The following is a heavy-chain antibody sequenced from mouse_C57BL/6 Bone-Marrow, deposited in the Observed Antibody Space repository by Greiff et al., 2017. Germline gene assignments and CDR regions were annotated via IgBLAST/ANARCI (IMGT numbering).Heavy chain of an antibody. D-gene: IGHD1-1*01. V-gene: IGHV1-50*01. CDR2: IDTSDSYT. J-gene: IGHJ1*03. CDR3: AREENYYGSSFYWYFDV. Sequence: QVQLKQSGAELVKPGASVKLSCKASGYTFTSYWMQWVKQRPGQGLEWIGEIDTSDSYTNYNQKFKGKATLTVDTSSSTAYMQLSSLTSEDSAVYYCAREENYYGSSFYWYFDVWGTGTTVTVSS. CDR1: GYTFTSYW.